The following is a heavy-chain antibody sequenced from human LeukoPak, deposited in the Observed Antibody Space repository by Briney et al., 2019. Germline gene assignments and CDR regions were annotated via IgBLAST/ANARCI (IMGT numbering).Heavy chain of an antibody. CDR3: ARDYSFRIAARSYYFDY. CDR2: IKQDGSEK. Sequence: GRSLRLSCAASGFTFSSYGMHWVRQAPGKGLEWVANIKQDGSEKYYVDSVKGRFTISRDNAKNSLYLQMNSLRAEDTAVYYCARDYSFRIAARSYYFDYWGQGTLVTVSS. J-gene: IGHJ4*02. V-gene: IGHV3-7*01. CDR1: GFTFSSYG. D-gene: IGHD6-6*01.